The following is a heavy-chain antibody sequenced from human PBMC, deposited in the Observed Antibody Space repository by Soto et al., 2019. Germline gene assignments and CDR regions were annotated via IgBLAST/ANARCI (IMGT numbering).Heavy chain of an antibody. CDR3: ARHHGPTTSENGFDP. CDR2: ISTYSGDT. V-gene: IGHV1-18*01. D-gene: IGHD5-12*01. Sequence: QVHLVQSGVEVKTPGASVRVSCQASGYTFFTYDISWVRQAPGQGLEWMGWISTYSGDTKYAQKFQGRVTMTKDTTTTTADLELRSLRSDDTAVYYCARHHGPTTSENGFDPWGQGTLVTVSS. J-gene: IGHJ5*02. CDR1: GYTFFTYD.